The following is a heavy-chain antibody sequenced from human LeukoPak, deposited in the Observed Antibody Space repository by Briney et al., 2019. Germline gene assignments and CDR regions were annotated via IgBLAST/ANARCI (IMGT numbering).Heavy chain of an antibody. CDR3: ARDPENYGPGSYAH. V-gene: IGHV3-53*01. CDR1: GFTVSSNS. CDR2: IYSDNT. D-gene: IGHD3-10*01. J-gene: IGHJ4*02. Sequence: GGSLRLSCTVSGFTVSSNSMSWVRQAPGKGLEWVSFIYSDNTHYSDSVKGRFTISRDNAKKSLYLQMNSLRAEDTAVYYCARDPENYGPGSYAHWGQGTLVTVSS.